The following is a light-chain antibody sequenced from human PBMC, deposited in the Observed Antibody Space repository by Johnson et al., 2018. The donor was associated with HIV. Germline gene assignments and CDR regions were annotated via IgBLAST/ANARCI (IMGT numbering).Light chain of an antibody. J-gene: IGLJ1*01. CDR1: NSNIGNNY. Sequence: QSVLTQPPSVSAAPGQKVTISCSGSNSNIGNNYVSWYQHLPGTGPKLLIYENNKRPSGIPDRFSGSKSGTAATLCITGLQTGDEAAYYCGTWNSSLSAHNYVFGTGTEVTVL. CDR2: ENN. V-gene: IGLV1-51*02. CDR3: GTWNSSLSAHNYV.